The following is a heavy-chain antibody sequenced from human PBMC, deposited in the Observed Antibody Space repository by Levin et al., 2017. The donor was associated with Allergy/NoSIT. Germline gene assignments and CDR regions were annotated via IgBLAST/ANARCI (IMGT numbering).Heavy chain of an antibody. CDR1: GFTFSSYS. CDR2: ISSSSSTI. V-gene: IGHV3-48*01. Sequence: GESLKISCAASGFTFSSYSMNWVRQAPGKGLEWVSYISSSSSTIYYADSVKGRFTISRDNAKNSLYLQMNSLRAEDTAVYYCAREGYEVLDAFDIWGQGTMVTVSS. D-gene: IGHD2-15*01. CDR3: AREGYEVLDAFDI. J-gene: IGHJ3*02.